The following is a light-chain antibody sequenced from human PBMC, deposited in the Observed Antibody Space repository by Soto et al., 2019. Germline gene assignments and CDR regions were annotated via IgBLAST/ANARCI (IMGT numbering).Light chain of an antibody. Sequence: EIVMTQSPATVSVSPGERVTLSCRASQSVDSKYLAWYQQKPGQAPRILIYDASNRATGIPARFSGSGSRTDFTLTISRLEPEDYAVYYCQQYGSSMYTFGQGTKVDIK. CDR2: DAS. CDR3: QQYGSSMYT. J-gene: IGKJ2*01. V-gene: IGKV3-20*01. CDR1: QSVDSKY.